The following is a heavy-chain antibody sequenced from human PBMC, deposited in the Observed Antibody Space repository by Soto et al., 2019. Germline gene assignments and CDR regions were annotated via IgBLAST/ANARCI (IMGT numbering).Heavy chain of an antibody. J-gene: IGHJ1*01. CDR1: GFTFSSYA. CDR3: ARDESSGRLLRYFQH. CDR2: ISYDGSNK. Sequence: GGSLRLSCAASGFTFSSYAMHWVRQAPGKGLEWVAVISYDGSNKYYADSVKGRFTISRDNSKNTLYLQMNSLRAEDTAVYYCARDESSGRLLRYFQHWGQGTLVTVSS. D-gene: IGHD6-19*01. V-gene: IGHV3-30-3*01.